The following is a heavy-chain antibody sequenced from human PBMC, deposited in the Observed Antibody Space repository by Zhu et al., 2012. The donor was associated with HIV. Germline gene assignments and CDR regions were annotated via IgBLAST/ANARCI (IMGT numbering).Heavy chain of an antibody. CDR2: IYYSRST. D-gene: IGHD3-10*01. Sequence: QVQLQESGPGLVKPSETLSLTCTVSGGSISSSSYYWGWIRQPPGKGLEWIGSIYYSRSTYYNPSLKSQVTISVDTSKNQFSLKLSSVTAADTAVYYCARQRIAMVRGVIIRDFDYWGQGTLVTVSS. J-gene: IGHJ4*02. V-gene: IGHV4-39*01. CDR1: GGSISSSSYY. CDR3: ARQRIAMVRGVIIRDFDY.